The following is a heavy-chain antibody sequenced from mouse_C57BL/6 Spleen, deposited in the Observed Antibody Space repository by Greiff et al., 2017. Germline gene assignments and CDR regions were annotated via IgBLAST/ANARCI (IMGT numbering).Heavy chain of an antibody. D-gene: IGHD1-1*01. J-gene: IGHJ1*03. CDR2: IDPANGNT. V-gene: IGHV14-3*01. CDR1: GFNIKNTY. CDR3: ARWDTTVVEGWYFDV. Sequence: EVQLQESVAELVRPGASVKLSCTASGFNIKNTYMHWVKQRPEQGLEWIGRIDPANGNTKYAPKFQGKATITADTSSNTAYLQLSSLTSEDTAIYYCARWDTTVVEGWYFDVWGTGTTVTVSS.